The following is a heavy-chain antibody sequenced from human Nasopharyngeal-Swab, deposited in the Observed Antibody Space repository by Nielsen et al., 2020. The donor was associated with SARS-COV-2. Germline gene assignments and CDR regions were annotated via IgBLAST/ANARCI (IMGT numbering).Heavy chain of an antibody. Sequence: SVKVSCKASGGTFSSYAISWMRQAPGQGLEWMGGIIPIFGTANYAQKFQGRVTITADESTSTAYMELSSLRSEDTAVYYCARESYCSSTSCSRDYYYYYMDVWGKGTTVTVSS. V-gene: IGHV1-69*13. J-gene: IGHJ6*03. D-gene: IGHD2-2*01. CDR3: ARESYCSSTSCSRDYYYYYMDV. CDR2: IIPIFGTA. CDR1: GGTFSSYA.